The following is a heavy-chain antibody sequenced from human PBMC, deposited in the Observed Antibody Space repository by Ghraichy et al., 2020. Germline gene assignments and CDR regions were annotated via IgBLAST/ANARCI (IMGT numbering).Heavy chain of an antibody. CDR2: IRGNGGSP. D-gene: IGHD4-11*01. V-gene: IGHV3-23*01. CDR3: AKDPPYNSNWFLFDY. CDR1: GFTFSSYA. J-gene: IGHJ4*02. Sequence: GGSLRLSCAASGFTFSSYAMSWVRQAPGKGLDWVSSIRGNGGSPYYADSVKGRFTISRDNSKNTLYLQMNSLRAEDTAVYYCAKDPPYNSNWFLFDYWGQGTLVTVSS.